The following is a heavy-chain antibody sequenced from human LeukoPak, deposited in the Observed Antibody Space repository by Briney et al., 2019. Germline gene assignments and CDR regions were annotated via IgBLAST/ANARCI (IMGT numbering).Heavy chain of an antibody. V-gene: IGHV3-64*01. CDR1: GFTFSSYA. J-gene: IGHJ4*02. D-gene: IGHD6-13*01. CDR3: ALIRSSSWYY. CDR2: ISSNGGNT. Sequence: GGSLRLSCAASGFTFSSYAMHWVRQAPGKGLEYVSSISSNGGNTYYANSVKGRFTISRDNAKNTLYLQMNSLRAEDTAVYYCALIRSSSWYYWGQGTLVTVSS.